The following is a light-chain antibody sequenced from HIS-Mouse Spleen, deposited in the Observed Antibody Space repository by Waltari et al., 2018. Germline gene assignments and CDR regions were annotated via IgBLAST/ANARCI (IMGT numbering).Light chain of an antibody. CDR3: KQSYSTPQT. CDR2: VAS. Sequence: DIQMTQSPSSLSATVGDRVTIPCRASQSISRNLNWYQHEPWKAPNLLVYVASSWLRGGPSRFSGSGYGTDCNRDISSLQPEYFANCSSKQSYSTPQTFGQGTKVESK. V-gene: IGKV1-39*01. J-gene: IGKJ1*01. CDR1: QSISRN.